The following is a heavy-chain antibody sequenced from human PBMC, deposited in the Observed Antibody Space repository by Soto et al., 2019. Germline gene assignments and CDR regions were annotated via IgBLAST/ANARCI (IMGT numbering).Heavy chain of an antibody. V-gene: IGHV1-58*01. CDR2: IVVGAGNT. CDR1: GFIFTNSA. Sequence: SVKVSCKASGFIFTNSAVQWVRQARGQRLEWMAWIVVGAGNTNYAQELQERLTITRDVSTNTAYMELSSLRSEDTALYYCAAELYRGGRCGSFDIWGQGTMVTV. CDR3: AAELYRGGRCGSFDI. D-gene: IGHD2-15*01. J-gene: IGHJ3*02.